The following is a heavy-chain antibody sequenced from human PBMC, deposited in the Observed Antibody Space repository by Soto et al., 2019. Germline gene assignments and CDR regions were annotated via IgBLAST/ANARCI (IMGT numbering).Heavy chain of an antibody. V-gene: IGHV3-74*01. D-gene: IGHD3-16*01. CDR1: GFTFSRYW. J-gene: IGHJ6*02. CDR2: ISSYGSDT. CDR3: ASNYAYAEGYYWYGIDV. Sequence: EVQLVESGGGLVLPGGSLRLSCAASGFTFSRYWMHWVRQAPGKGLVWVSRISSYGSDTHYADSVKGRFTISRDNAKNTLYLQMNSLRADDTAVYYCASNYAYAEGYYWYGIDVWGQGTTVIVSS.